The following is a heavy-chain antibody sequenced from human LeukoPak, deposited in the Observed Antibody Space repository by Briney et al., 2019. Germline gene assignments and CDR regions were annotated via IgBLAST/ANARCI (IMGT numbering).Heavy chain of an antibody. CDR1: GNTFTSYD. J-gene: IGHJ6*02. V-gene: IGHV1-8*01. D-gene: IGHD5-18*01. CDR3: ARPRQLWSYGMDV. Sequence: GASVGVSYKASGNTFTSYDINWVRQAPGQGLEWMGWMNPNSGITGYAQKFQGRVTMTRNTSINTAYMELSSLRSEDTAVYYCARPRQLWSYGMDVWGQGTTVTVSS. CDR2: MNPNSGIT.